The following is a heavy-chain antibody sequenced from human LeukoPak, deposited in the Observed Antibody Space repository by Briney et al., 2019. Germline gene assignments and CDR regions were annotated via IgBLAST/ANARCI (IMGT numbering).Heavy chain of an antibody. V-gene: IGHV1-2*02. Sequence: ASVKVSCKASGYTFTDYYMHWMRQAPGQGLEWMGWINPNSGGTNYAQKFQGRVTMTRDTSISTAYMELSRLRSDDTAVYYCARNSGSYRGAFDIWGQGTMVTVSS. CDR1: GYTFTDYY. CDR2: INPNSGGT. CDR3: ARNSGSYRGAFDI. J-gene: IGHJ3*02. D-gene: IGHD1-26*01.